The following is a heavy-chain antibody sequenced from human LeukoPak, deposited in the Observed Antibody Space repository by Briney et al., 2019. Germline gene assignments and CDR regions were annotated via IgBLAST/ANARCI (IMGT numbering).Heavy chain of an antibody. J-gene: IGHJ6*04. Sequence: GGSLRLSCVASGFSVRTTYMSWVRQAPGKGLEWVSVIYTGGGTDHADSVKGRFTTSRDNSKNTLSLQMNNLRAEDTAVYYCAELGITMIGGVWGKGTTVTISS. CDR1: GFSVRTTY. V-gene: IGHV3-53*01. CDR2: IYTGGGT. D-gene: IGHD3-10*02. CDR3: AELGITMIGGV.